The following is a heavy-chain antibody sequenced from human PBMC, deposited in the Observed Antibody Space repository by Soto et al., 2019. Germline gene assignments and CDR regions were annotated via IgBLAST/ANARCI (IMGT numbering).Heavy chain of an antibody. Sequence: VQLVQSGAEVKKPGSSVKVSCKASGGTFSNYALSWVRQAPGQGLEWMGGIIPIFGTSNYAQKFQGRVTITADESTNTAYMELSSLRSEDTAVYYCARVRNDFWSGYYATRYYFDYWGQGTLVTVSS. D-gene: IGHD3-3*01. V-gene: IGHV1-69*01. CDR2: IIPIFGTS. J-gene: IGHJ4*02. CDR1: GGTFSNYA. CDR3: ARVRNDFWSGYYATRYYFDY.